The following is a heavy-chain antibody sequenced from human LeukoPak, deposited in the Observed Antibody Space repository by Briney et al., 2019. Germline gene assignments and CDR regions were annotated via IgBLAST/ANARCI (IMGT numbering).Heavy chain of an antibody. Sequence: ASVKVSCKASGYTFTGYYMHWVRQAPGQGLEWMGRINPNSGGTNYAQKFQGGVTMTRDTSISTAYMEPSRLRSDDTAVYYCARYYYDSSGPDYWGQGTLVTVSS. CDR2: INPNSGGT. CDR3: ARYYYDSSGPDY. V-gene: IGHV1-2*06. D-gene: IGHD3-22*01. J-gene: IGHJ4*02. CDR1: GYTFTGYY.